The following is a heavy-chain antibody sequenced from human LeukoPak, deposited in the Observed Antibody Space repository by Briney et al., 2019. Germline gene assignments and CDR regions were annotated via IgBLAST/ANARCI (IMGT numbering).Heavy chain of an antibody. Sequence: PSQTLSLTCTASGVSISRYYWSWIRQPPGRGLEWIGYIYYSGITNYNPSLKSRVTISVDTSKNQFSLKLASVTAADTAVYYCARHDSRGGAYGYWGQGMLVTVSS. J-gene: IGHJ4*02. V-gene: IGHV4-59*08. CDR2: IYYSGIT. D-gene: IGHD6-13*01. CDR3: ARHDSRGGAYGY. CDR1: GVSISRYY.